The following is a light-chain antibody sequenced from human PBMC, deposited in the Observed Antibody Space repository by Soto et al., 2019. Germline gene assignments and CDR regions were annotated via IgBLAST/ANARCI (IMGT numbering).Light chain of an antibody. CDR1: QSVSSSY. CDR2: GAS. CDR3: QQYGSSTWT. V-gene: IGKV3-20*01. J-gene: IGKJ1*01. Sequence: EIVLTQSPGTLSLSPGERATLSCRASQSVSSSYLAWYQQKPGQAPRLLIYGASSRATGIPDRFSGSGSGTDFTLTSRRLEPEDFAVYYCQQYGSSTWTFGQGTKVEIQ.